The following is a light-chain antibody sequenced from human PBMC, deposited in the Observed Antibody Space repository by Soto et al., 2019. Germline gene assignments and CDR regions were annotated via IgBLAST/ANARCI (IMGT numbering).Light chain of an antibody. CDR2: DVS. CDR1: SSDVGGYNY. V-gene: IGLV2-14*01. CDR3: SSYTSSSTVV. Sequence: QSALTQPASVSGSPGQSITISCTGTSSDVGGYNYVSWYQQHPGKAPKLMIYDVSNRPSGVFNRSSGSKSGSTAPLTISGLQADDEADYYCSSYTSSSTVVFGGGTKLTVL. J-gene: IGLJ2*01.